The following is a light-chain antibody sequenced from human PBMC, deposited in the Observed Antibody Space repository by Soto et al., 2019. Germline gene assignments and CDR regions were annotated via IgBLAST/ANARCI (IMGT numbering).Light chain of an antibody. CDR3: SSYTSVSSPLYV. CDR1: SSDVGGYNY. J-gene: IGLJ1*01. Sequence: QSVLTQPASVSGSPGQSITTSCTGTSSDVGGYNYVSWYQQYPGKAPKLMIYDVSYRPSGVSNRFSGSKSGSTASLTISGLQAEDEADYYCSSYTSVSSPLYVFGTGTKVTVL. V-gene: IGLV2-14*03. CDR2: DVS.